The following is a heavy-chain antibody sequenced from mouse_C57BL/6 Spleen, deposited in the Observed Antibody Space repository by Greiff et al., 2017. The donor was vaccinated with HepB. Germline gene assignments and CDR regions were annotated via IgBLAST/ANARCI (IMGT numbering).Heavy chain of an antibody. CDR3: ARGYYDYGWYFDV. CDR2: ISSGSSTI. CDR1: GFTFSDYG. Sequence: EVKVEESGGGLVKPGGSLKLSCAASGFTFSDYGMHWVRQAPEKGLEWVAYISSGSSTIYYADTVKGRFTISRDNAKNTLFLQMTSLRSEDTAMYYCARGYYDYGWYFDVWGTGTTVTVSS. D-gene: IGHD2-4*01. J-gene: IGHJ1*03. V-gene: IGHV5-17*01.